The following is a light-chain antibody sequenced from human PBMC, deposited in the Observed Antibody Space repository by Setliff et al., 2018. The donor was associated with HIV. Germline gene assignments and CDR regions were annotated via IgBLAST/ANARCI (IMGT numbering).Light chain of an antibody. CDR1: SSDVGSFNL. CDR3: SSYARSSTVL. CDR2: EVT. Sequence: QSVLTQPASVFGSPGQSITISCTVTSSDVGSFNLVSWYQQHPGKAPKLIIFEVTKRPSGVSTRFSGSKSGNTASLTISGLQAGGEADYYCSSYARSSTVLFGGGTKVTVL. J-gene: IGLJ2*01. V-gene: IGLV2-23*01.